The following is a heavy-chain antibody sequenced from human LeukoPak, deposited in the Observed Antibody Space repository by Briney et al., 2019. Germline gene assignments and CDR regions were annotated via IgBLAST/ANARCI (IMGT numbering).Heavy chain of an antibody. CDR2: VYRSGNT. CDR3: ARDDFEYSVHYGMDV. CDR1: GGSISTYY. Sequence: SETLSLTCIVSGGSISTYYWSWIRHPAGKGLEWIGRVYRSGNTNYNPSLKSRVTMSVDTSKNQISLRLRSVTAADTAVYYCARDDFEYSVHYGMDVWGQGTTVTVCS. D-gene: IGHD3-9*01. V-gene: IGHV4-4*07. J-gene: IGHJ6*02.